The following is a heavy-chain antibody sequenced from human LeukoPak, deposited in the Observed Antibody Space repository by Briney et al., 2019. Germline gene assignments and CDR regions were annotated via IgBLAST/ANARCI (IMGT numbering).Heavy chain of an antibody. Sequence: GASVKVSCKASGYTFTSYAIIWVRQAPGQGLEWMGWISAYNGNTNYAQKLQGRVTMTTDTSTSTAYMELRSLRSDDTAVYYCARDYYDSSGYTFDIWGQGTMVTVSS. CDR3: ARDYYDSSGYTFDI. V-gene: IGHV1-18*01. CDR1: GYTFTSYA. J-gene: IGHJ3*02. CDR2: ISAYNGNT. D-gene: IGHD3-22*01.